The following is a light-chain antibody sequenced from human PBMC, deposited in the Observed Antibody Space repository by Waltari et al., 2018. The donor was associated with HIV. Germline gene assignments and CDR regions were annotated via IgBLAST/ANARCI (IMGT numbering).Light chain of an antibody. CDR2: DDD. Sequence: QSVLTQPPSVSAAPGQKVTISCSGGSSNVGASYVSWYQQLPGAPPKLLIFDDDHRPSGIPDRCSGSKSGTSATLGITGLQTGDEADYYCATGDNRLTTVLFGGGTKLTVL. J-gene: IGLJ2*01. CDR1: SSNVGASY. CDR3: ATGDNRLTTVL. V-gene: IGLV1-51*01.